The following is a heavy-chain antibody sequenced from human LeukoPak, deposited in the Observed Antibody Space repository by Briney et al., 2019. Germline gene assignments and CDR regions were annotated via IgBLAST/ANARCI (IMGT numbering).Heavy chain of an antibody. J-gene: IGHJ3*02. CDR3: ALHCSSTSCPPYAFDI. Sequence: GGSLRLPCAASGFTFSSYSMNWVRHAPGKWLEWVSSISSSSSYIYYADSVKGRFTISRDNAKNSLYLQMNSLRAEDTAVYYCALHCSSTSCPPYAFDIWGQGTMVTVSS. CDR2: ISSSSSYI. D-gene: IGHD2-2*01. CDR1: GFTFSSYS. V-gene: IGHV3-21*01.